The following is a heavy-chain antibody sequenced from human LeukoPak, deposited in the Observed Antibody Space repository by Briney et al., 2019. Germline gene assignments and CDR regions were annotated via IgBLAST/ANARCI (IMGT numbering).Heavy chain of an antibody. V-gene: IGHV4-34*01. CDR2: INHSGST. D-gene: IGHD3-16*02. CDR1: GGSFSGYY. J-gene: IGHJ6*03. Sequence: KPSETLSLTCAVYGGSFSGYYWSWIRQPPGKGLEWIGEINHSGSTNYNPSLKSRVTISVDTSKNQFSLKLRSVTAADTAVYYCARVGMIMFGGVIAYYYYYYMDVWGKGTTVTVSS. CDR3: ARVGMIMFGGVIAYYYYYYMDV.